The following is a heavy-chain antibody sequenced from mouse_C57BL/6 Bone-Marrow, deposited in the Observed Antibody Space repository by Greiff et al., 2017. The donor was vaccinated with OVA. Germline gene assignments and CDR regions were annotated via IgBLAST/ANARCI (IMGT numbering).Heavy chain of an antibody. V-gene: IGHV1-74*01. J-gene: IGHJ3*01. Sequence: QVQLQQSGAELVKPGASVKGSCKASGYTFTSYWMHWVKQRPGQGLEWIGRIHPSDSETNYNQKFKGKATLTVDKSSSTAYMQLSSVTSEDSAVYYCAIGYYGSSYGFAYWGQGTLVTVSA. CDR1: GYTFTSYW. CDR2: IHPSDSET. CDR3: AIGYYGSSYGFAY. D-gene: IGHD1-1*01.